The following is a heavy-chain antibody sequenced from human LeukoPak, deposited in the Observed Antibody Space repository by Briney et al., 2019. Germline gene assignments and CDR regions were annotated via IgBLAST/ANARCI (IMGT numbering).Heavy chain of an antibody. CDR3: ARDGATATSLDY. CDR2: IWYDGSNK. J-gene: IGHJ4*02. D-gene: IGHD2-15*01. V-gene: IGHV3-33*01. CDR1: GFTFSSYG. Sequence: GGSLRLSCAASGFTFSSYGMHCVRQAPGKGLEWVAVIWYDGSNKYYADSVKGRFTISRDNSKNTLYLQMNSLRAEDTAVYYCARDGATATSLDYWGQGTLVTVSS.